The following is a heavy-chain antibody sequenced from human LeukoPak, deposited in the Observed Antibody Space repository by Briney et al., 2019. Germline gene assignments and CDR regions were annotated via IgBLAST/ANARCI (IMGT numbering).Heavy chain of an antibody. V-gene: IGHV1-8*01. D-gene: IGHD4-17*01. CDR1: GYTFTSSD. J-gene: IGHJ5*02. Sequence: GASVKVSCKASGYTFTSSDINWVRQATGQGLEWMGRMNPNSGNTGYAQKFQGRVTMTRNTSISTAYMELSSLRSEDTAVYYCARGVTTVTTWWFDPWGQGTLVTVSS. CDR3: ARGVTTVTTWWFDP. CDR2: MNPNSGNT.